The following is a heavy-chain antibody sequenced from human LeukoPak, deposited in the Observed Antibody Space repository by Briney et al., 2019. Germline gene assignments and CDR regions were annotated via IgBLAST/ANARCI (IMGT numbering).Heavy chain of an antibody. D-gene: IGHD3-22*01. CDR1: GFTFSTYE. J-gene: IGHJ6*02. V-gene: IGHV3-48*03. CDR3: AKDLASYYYDSSGYYYYGMDV. CDR2: INSRGNTK. Sequence: GGSLRLSCAASGFTFSTYEMNWVRQAPGKGLEWVSYINSRGNTKHYSDSVKGRFTISRDNSKNTLYLQMNSLRAEDTAVYYCAKDLASYYYDSSGYYYYGMDVWGQGTTVTVSS.